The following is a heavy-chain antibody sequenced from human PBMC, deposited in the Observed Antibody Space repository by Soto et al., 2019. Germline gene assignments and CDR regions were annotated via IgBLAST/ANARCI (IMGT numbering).Heavy chain of an antibody. CDR1: GYTFTSYA. D-gene: IGHD2-2*01. Sequence: GASVKVSCKASGYTFTSYAMHWVRQAPGQRLEWMGWINAGNGNTKYSQKFQGRVTITRDTSASTAYMELSSLRSEDTAVYYCARDGGEKYQLPLDYWGQGTLVTVSS. J-gene: IGHJ4*02. V-gene: IGHV1-3*01. CDR3: ARDGGEKYQLPLDY. CDR2: INAGNGNT.